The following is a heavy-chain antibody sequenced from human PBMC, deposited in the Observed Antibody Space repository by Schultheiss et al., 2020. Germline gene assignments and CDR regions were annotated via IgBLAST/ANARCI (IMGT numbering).Heavy chain of an antibody. Sequence: SGPTLVKPTQTLTLTCTCSGFSVSTSGVGVGWIRQPPGKALEWLALIYWDADKRYSPSLKSRLSIFKDASKNLVVLTVTDMDPVDTATYYCARRITVLGVITPFFDYWGQGILVTVSS. CDR3: ARRITVLGVITPFFDY. J-gene: IGHJ4*02. CDR1: GFSVSTSGVG. V-gene: IGHV2-5*02. D-gene: IGHD3-3*01. CDR2: IYWDADK.